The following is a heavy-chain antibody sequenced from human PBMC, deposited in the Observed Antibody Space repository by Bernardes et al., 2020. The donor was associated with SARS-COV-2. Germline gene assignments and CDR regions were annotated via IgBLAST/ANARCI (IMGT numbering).Heavy chain of an antibody. CDR2: ISAFNGNT. V-gene: IGHV1-18*01. CDR1: GYSLTSYG. D-gene: IGHD3-22*01. CDR3: ARAFENYYDRSGNYYSDAFDI. Sequence: ASVKVSCKVSGYSLTSYGLSWVRQAPGQGLEWMAWISAFNGNTNYAQKVQDRVTLTADTSTSTVYMELRSLRSDDTAVYYCARAFENYYDRSGNYYSDAFDIWGQGTMVTVSP. J-gene: IGHJ3*02.